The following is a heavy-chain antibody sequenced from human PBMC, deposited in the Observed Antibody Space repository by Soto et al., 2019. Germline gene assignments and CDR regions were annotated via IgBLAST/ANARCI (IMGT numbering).Heavy chain of an antibody. CDR1: GFTFSSYA. CDR2: ISGSGDST. Sequence: EVQLLVSGGGLVQPGGSLRLSCAASGFTFSSYAMSWVRQAPGKGLEWVSIISGSGDSTYYADSVKGRFTISRDNSKSPLYLHMNSLRAEDTAVYYCAKRTTGWYFGLWGRGTLVTVSS. CDR3: AKRTTGWYFGL. V-gene: IGHV3-23*01. J-gene: IGHJ2*01.